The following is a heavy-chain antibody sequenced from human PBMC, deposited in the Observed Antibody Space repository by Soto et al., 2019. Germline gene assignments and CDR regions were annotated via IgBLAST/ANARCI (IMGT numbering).Heavy chain of an antibody. CDR1: GFTFSSYW. CDR2: ISGSGGST. D-gene: IGHD6-19*01. Sequence: PGGSLRLSCAASGFTFSSYWMNWVRQAPGKGLEWVSAISGSGGSTYYADSVKGRFTISRDNSKNTLYLQMNSLRAEDTAVYYCAKDGGPWQWLVYFDYWGQGTLVTVSS. J-gene: IGHJ4*02. CDR3: AKDGGPWQWLVYFDY. V-gene: IGHV3-23*01.